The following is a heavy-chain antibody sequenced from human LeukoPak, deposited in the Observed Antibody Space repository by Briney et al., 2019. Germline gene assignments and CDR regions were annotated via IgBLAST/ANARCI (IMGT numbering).Heavy chain of an antibody. CDR3: SGGPYWVFDY. J-gene: IGHJ4*02. D-gene: IGHD2-15*01. Sequence: PSETLSLTCAVYGGSSSGYYWSWIRQPPGEGLEWIGEINHSGSTNYNPSPKRRVTISGDTSKNPSSLNLRCVTAPETAVYIWSGGPYWVFDYWGQGTLVTVSS. V-gene: IGHV4-34*01. CDR2: INHSGST. CDR1: GGSSSGYY.